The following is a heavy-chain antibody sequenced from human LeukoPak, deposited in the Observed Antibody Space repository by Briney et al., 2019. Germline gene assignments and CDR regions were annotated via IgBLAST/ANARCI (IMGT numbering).Heavy chain of an antibody. CDR2: MNPNSGNT. V-gene: IGHV1-8*03. D-gene: IGHD3-3*01. Sequence: ASVKVSCKDSGYTFTSYDINWVRQATGQGLEWMGWMNPNSGNTGYAQKFQGRVTITRNTSISTAYMELRSLRSDDTAVYYCARDSYDFWSGYQATFFDYWGQGTLVTVSS. CDR1: GYTFTSYD. CDR3: ARDSYDFWSGYQATFFDY. J-gene: IGHJ4*02.